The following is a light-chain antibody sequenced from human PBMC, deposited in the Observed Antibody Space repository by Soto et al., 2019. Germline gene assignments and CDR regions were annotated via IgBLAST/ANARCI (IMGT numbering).Light chain of an antibody. V-gene: IGKV4-1*01. Sequence: DIVMTQSPDSLAVSLGERATINCKSSQSVLNSSNNKNYLTWYQQKPGQPPKLLIYWASTRESGVPDRFSGSGSGTDFTITTSSLQAEDVAVYYCQKYYSSPRTFGQGTKVEIK. CDR1: QSVLNSSNNKNY. J-gene: IGKJ1*01. CDR2: WAS. CDR3: QKYYSSPRT.